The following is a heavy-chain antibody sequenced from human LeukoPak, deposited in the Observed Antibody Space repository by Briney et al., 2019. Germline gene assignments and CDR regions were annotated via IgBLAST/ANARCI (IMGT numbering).Heavy chain of an antibody. J-gene: IGHJ4*02. CDR3: AKSGGRIVGATTKIDY. V-gene: IGHV3-23*01. D-gene: IGHD1-26*01. CDR2: ISGSGGST. CDR1: GFTFSSYG. Sequence: PGGSLRLSCAASGFTFSSYGMSWVRQAPGKGLEWVSAISGSGGSTYYADSVKGRFTISRDNSKNTLYLQMNSLRAEDTAVYYCAKSGGRIVGATTKIDYWGQGTLVTVSS.